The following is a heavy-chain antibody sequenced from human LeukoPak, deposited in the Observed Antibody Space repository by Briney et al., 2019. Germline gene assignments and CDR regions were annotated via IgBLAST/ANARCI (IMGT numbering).Heavy chain of an antibody. J-gene: IGHJ4*02. V-gene: IGHV3-7*03. CDR1: GFTFSSYC. Sequence: PGGSLRLSCAVSGFTFSSYCMTWVRQAPGKGLEWVANIKRDGSEKYYVDSVKGRFTISRDNAKNSLYLQMNSLRAEDTAVYYCAREGFLTAAGKKFDYWGQGTLVTVSS. D-gene: IGHD6-13*01. CDR2: IKRDGSEK. CDR3: AREGFLTAAGKKFDY.